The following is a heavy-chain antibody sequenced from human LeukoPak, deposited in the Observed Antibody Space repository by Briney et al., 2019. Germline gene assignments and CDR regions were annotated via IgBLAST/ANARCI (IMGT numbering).Heavy chain of an antibody. CDR1: GFTFSSYA. CDR2: IIGSGGNT. V-gene: IGHV3-23*01. J-gene: IGHJ5*02. D-gene: IGHD4-17*01. Sequence: GGSLRLSCAASGFTFSSYAMSWVRQAPGKGLEWVSAIIGSGGNTYYADSVRGRFTVSRDNSKNTLWLQMTSLRAEDTAVYYCARAKYDYGDPVGWFDPWGQGTLVTVSS. CDR3: ARAKYDYGDPVGWFDP.